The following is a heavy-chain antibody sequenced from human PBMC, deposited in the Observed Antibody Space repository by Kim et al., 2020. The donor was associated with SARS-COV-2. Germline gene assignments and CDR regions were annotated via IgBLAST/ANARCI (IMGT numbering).Heavy chain of an antibody. Sequence: SGPTLVNPTQTLTLTCTFSGFSLSTSGVGVGWIRQPPGKALEWLALIYWDDDKRYSPSLKSRLTITKDTSKNQVVLTMTNMDPEDTATYYCARQLNYDFWSCYMTRNYYGMDFWGQGTTVTVSS. J-gene: IGHJ6*02. CDR2: IYWDDDK. D-gene: IGHD3-3*01. V-gene: IGHV2-5*02. CDR3: ARQLNYDFWSCYMTRNYYGMDF. CDR1: GFSLSTSGVG.